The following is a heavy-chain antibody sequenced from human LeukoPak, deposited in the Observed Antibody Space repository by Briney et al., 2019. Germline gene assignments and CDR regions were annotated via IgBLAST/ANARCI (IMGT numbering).Heavy chain of an antibody. Sequence: ASVKVSCKASGYTFTSYYMHWVRQAPGQGLEWMGIVNPSGGSTSYAQKFQGRVTMTTETSTSTAYMELGSLGSDETAVYYCARVALLTGYYFFDYWGQGTLVIVSS. D-gene: IGHD3-9*01. CDR1: GYTFTSYY. CDR2: VNPSGGST. V-gene: IGHV1-46*01. J-gene: IGHJ4*02. CDR3: ARVALLTGYYFFDY.